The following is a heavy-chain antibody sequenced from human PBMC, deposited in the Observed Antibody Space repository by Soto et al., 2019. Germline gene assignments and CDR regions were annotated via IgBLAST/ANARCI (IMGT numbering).Heavy chain of an antibody. Sequence: QITLKESGPTLLKPTQTLTLTFTFSGFSVSTSGVGVAWISQPPAKALEWLALIYWDDDKRYSPFLQSRVTITKDTSKNQVVLTVTNMDPVDTATYYCAHKGGRGAGMDVWGQGTTVTVSS. J-gene: IGHJ6*02. CDR2: IYWDDDK. D-gene: IGHD2-15*01. V-gene: IGHV2-5*02. CDR3: AHKGGRGAGMDV. CDR1: GFSVSTSGVG.